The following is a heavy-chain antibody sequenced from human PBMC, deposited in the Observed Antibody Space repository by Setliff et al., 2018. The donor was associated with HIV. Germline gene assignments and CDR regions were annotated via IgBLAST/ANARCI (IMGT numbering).Heavy chain of an antibody. CDR3: ARGPAEWQIVVVPAAHWYFDL. J-gene: IGHJ2*01. CDR1: GGSFGGYY. CDR2: INHSGST. Sequence: SETLSLTCAVYGGSFGGYYWNWIRQSPGKGLEWIGEINHSGSTNYNPSLKSRITISVDTSKKQFSLKLNSVTAADTAVYYCARGPAEWQIVVVPAAHWYFDLWGRGTLVTVSS. V-gene: IGHV4-34*01. D-gene: IGHD2-2*01.